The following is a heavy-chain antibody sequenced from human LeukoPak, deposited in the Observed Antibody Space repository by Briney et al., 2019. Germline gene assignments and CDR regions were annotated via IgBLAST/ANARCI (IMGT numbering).Heavy chain of an antibody. D-gene: IGHD3-3*01. V-gene: IGHV3-23*01. J-gene: IGHJ6*02. CDR3: AKDSTVSGSYYGMDI. CDR1: GFAFNNYV. Sequence: PGGSVRLSCAASGFAFNNYVMTWVRQAPGKGLEWVSSISGSGVTTYYTDSVKGRFTISRDNSRSTLYLQMNGLRAEDTAVYYCAKDSTVSGSYYGMDIWGQGNTVTLSS. CDR2: ISGSGVTT.